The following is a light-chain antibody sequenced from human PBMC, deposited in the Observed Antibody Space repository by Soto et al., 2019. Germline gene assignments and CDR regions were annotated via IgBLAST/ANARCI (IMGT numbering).Light chain of an antibody. Sequence: DIQMTQSPSSLSASVGDRVTITCRASQVINNYLAWYQQKPGKVPKLLIYAASTLQSGVPFRFSGSGSGTDFTLTISSLQPEDVATYYCQKYNSALWTFGQGTKVEIK. CDR1: QVINNY. CDR3: QKYNSALWT. CDR2: AAS. J-gene: IGKJ1*01. V-gene: IGKV1-27*01.